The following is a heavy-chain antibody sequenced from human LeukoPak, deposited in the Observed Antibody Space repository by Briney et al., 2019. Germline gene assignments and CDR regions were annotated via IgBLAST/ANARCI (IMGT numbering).Heavy chain of an antibody. CDR3: AKDQYSYGYYFDY. CDR2: IWYDGSNK. D-gene: IGHD5-18*01. V-gene: IGHV3-33*06. J-gene: IGHJ4*02. CDR1: GFTFSSYG. Sequence: PGGSLRLSCAASGFTFSSYGTHWVRQAPGKGLEWVAVIWYDGSNKYYADSVKGRFTISRDNSKNTLYLQMNSLRAEDTAVYYCAKDQYSYGYYFDYWGQGTLVTVSS.